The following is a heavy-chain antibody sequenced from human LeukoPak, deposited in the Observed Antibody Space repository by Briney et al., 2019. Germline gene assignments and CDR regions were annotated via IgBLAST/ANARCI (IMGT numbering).Heavy chain of an antibody. J-gene: IGHJ6*03. CDR3: ARDYGDYGRRGYYYFYVDV. V-gene: IGHV3-11*04. CDR1: GFTFSDYH. D-gene: IGHD4-17*01. CDR2: ISSSGSTI. Sequence: GGSLRLSCAASGFTFSDYHMSWIRQAPGKGLEWVSYISSSGSTIYSADSVKGRFTISRDNAKNSLYLQMNSLRAEDTAVYYCARDYGDYGRRGYYYFYVDVWGKGTTVIVSS.